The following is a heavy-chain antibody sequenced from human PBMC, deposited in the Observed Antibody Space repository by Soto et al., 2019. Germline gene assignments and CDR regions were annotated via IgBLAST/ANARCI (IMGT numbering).Heavy chain of an antibody. CDR2: IYDGGRT. Sequence: QVQLQESGPGLVKPSQTLSLTCTVSGGSISTVDYWWSWIRQSPDMGLEWIGHIYDGGRTYNNPSLVGXXTXSXXTSKSQLSLTLSSVSAADTAVYYCARGPSGDKVDSWGQGTLVTVSS. D-gene: IGHD7-27*01. V-gene: IGHV4-30-4*01. CDR1: GGSISTVDYW. J-gene: IGHJ4*02. CDR3: ARGPSGDKVDS.